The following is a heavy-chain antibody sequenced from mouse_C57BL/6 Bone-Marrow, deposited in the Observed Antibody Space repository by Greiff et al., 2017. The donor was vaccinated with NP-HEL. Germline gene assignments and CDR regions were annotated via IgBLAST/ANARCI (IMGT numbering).Heavy chain of an antibody. Sequence: EVQLQQSGPELVKPGASVKISCKASGYSFTDYNMNWVKQSTGKSLEWIGVINPNYGTTSYNQKFKGKATLTVDQSSSTAYMQLNSLTSEDSAVYYCARPYYYGSYWYFDVWGTGTTVTVSS. J-gene: IGHJ1*03. D-gene: IGHD1-1*01. CDR1: GYSFTDYN. V-gene: IGHV1-39*01. CDR3: ARPYYYGSYWYFDV. CDR2: INPNYGTT.